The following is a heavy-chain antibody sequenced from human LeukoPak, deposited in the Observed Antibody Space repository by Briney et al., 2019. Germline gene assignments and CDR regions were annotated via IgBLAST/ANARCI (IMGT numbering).Heavy chain of an antibody. CDR3: AKEGNRAGTFE. Sequence: GGSLRLSCAASGFIFSSYAMSWVRQAPGKGLEWVSVISGSGGSTFYADSVKGRFTISRDNSKNTLYLQMNSLRAEDTAVCYCAKEGNRAGTFEWGQGTLVTVSS. CDR2: ISGSGGST. V-gene: IGHV3-23*01. D-gene: IGHD1-7*01. J-gene: IGHJ4*02. CDR1: GFIFSSYA.